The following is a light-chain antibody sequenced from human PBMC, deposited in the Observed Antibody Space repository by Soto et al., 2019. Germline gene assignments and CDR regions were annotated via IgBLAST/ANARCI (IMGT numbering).Light chain of an antibody. J-gene: IGKJ1*01. CDR3: QQYGDSPT. Sequence: DIVLTQSPGTLSLTPGERATLSCRASQTVRSSSLAWYQQKPGQAPRLLIYDASSRANGIPNRFSGSGSGTDFTLTISRLEPEDFAVFYCQQYGDSPTFGQGTKVDIK. V-gene: IGKV3-20*01. CDR2: DAS. CDR1: QTVRSSS.